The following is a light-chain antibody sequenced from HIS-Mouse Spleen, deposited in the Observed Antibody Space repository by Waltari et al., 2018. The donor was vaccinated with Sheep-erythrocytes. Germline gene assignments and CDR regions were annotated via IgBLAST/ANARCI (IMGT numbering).Light chain of an antibody. V-gene: IGLV2-23*01. CDR3: CSHAGSSTPWV. CDR2: EGS. CDR1: SRDVGSYTL. J-gene: IGLJ3*02. Sequence: QSALTQPASVSGSPGQSITISCTGTSRDVGSYTLVSWYQQHPGKAPKLMIYEGSKRPSGVSNRFSGSKSGNTASLTISGLQAEDEADYYCCSHAGSSTPWVFGGGTKLTVL.